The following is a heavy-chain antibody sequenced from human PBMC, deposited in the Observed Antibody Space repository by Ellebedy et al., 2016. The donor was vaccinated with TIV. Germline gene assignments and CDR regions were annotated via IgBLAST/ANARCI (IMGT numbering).Heavy chain of an antibody. CDR3: VKMAAMSRYFSFHL. CDR1: VGSISSGYYYS. V-gene: IGHV4-30-2*02. Sequence: MPSETLSLTCAVSVGSISSGYYYSCSWIRQPPGKCLAWISYIYRTGGTYYNPSLENRFTMFVDTSTNQIPLKLSSVTDADTAVYYCVKMAAMSRYFSFHLWGRGTLVTVSS. J-gene: IGHJ2*01. CDR2: IYRTGGT. D-gene: IGHD5-24*01.